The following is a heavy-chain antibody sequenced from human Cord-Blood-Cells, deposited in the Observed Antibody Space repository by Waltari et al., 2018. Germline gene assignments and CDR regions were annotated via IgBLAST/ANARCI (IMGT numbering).Heavy chain of an antibody. CDR2: INPNSGGT. Sequence: QVQLVQSGAEVKKPGASVKVYCKASGYTFTGHYMHWVRQAPGQGLEWMGWINPNSGGTNYAQKFQGWVTMTRDTSISTAYMELSRLRSDDTAVYYCARASLTGDDAFDIWGQGTMVTVSS. D-gene: IGHD7-27*01. J-gene: IGHJ3*02. V-gene: IGHV1-2*04. CDR1: GYTFTGHY. CDR3: ARASLTGDDAFDI.